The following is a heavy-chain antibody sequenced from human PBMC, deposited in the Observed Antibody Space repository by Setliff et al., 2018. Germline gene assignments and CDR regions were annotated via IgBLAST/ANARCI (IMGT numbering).Heavy chain of an antibody. CDR3: ARITRGDAAVTDY. CDR2: IYYGGTT. D-gene: IGHD6-13*01. J-gene: IGHJ4*02. V-gene: IGHV4-39*01. Sequence: PSETLSLTCSVSGGSISNSSFYWGWFRQAPGRGLEWIGNIYYGGTTNYNPSLKSRVTISVDTSKNQFSLKVSSMTAADTAVYYCARITRGDAAVTDYWGQGTLVTVSS. CDR1: GGSISNSSFY.